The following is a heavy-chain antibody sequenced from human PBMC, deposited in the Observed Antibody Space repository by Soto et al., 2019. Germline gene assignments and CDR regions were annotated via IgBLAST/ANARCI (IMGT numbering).Heavy chain of an antibody. CDR3: ARGRSKSGFGEFNGFNWFDP. Sequence: SEALSLTCAVYGWSFSGYYWSWIRQPPVKGLEWIGEINHSGSTNYNPSLKSRVTISVDTSKNQFSLKLSSVTAADTAVYYCARGRSKSGFGEFNGFNWFDPWGQGTLVPVSS. J-gene: IGHJ5*02. CDR1: GWSFSGYY. D-gene: IGHD3-10*01. CDR2: INHSGST. V-gene: IGHV4-34*01.